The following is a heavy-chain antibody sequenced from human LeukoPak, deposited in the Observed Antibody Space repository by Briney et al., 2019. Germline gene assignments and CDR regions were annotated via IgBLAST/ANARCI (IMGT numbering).Heavy chain of an antibody. V-gene: IGHV1-2*06. J-gene: IGHJ4*02. Sequence: ASVKVSCTASGYTFTSYAMNWVRQAPGQGLEWMGRINPNSGGTNYAQKFQGRVTMTRDTSISTAYMELSRLRSDDTAVYYCARGGVNYYDSTPQILFDYWGQGTLVTVSS. D-gene: IGHD3-22*01. CDR3: ARGGVNYYDSTPQILFDY. CDR2: INPNSGGT. CDR1: GYTFTSYA.